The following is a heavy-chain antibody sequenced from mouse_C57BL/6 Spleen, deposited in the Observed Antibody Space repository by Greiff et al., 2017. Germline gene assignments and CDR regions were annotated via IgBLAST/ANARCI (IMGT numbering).Heavy chain of an antibody. CDR1: GYTFTSYW. CDR3: AIGGLFAY. J-gene: IGHJ3*01. V-gene: IGHV1-74*01. CDR2: FHPSDSDT. Sequence: QVQLKQPGAELVKPGASVKVSCKASGYTFTSYWMHWVKQRPGQGLEWIGRFHPSDSDTNYNQKFKGKATLTVDKTSSTAYMQLSSLTSEDSTVSYCAIGGLFAYWGQGTLVTVSA.